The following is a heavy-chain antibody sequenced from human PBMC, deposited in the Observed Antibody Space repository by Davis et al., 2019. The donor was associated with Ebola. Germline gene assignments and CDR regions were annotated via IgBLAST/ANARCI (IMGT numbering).Heavy chain of an antibody. J-gene: IGHJ6*02. CDR1: GFTFITYS. Sequence: VILGGSLRLSCAASGFTFITYSMNWVRQAPGKGLEWVSSISSSSTYIYYADSVKGRFTISRDNAKNSLYLQMNSLRAEDTAVYYCARQWLDGYGMDVWGQGTTVTVSS. V-gene: IGHV3-21*04. CDR3: ARQWLDGYGMDV. D-gene: IGHD6-19*01. CDR2: ISSSSTYI.